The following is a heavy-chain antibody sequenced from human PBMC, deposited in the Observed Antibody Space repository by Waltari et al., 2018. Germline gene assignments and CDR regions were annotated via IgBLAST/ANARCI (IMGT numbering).Heavy chain of an antibody. Sequence: QVQLQESGPGLVKPSETLSLTCAVSGYSISSGYYWGWIRQPPGKGLEWIGSIYHSGCPYYNPSLKSRVTIAVDTSKTQFPLKLSSVTAADTAVYYCARVTGGGYYDFWSGYPYYFDYWGQGTLVTVSS. CDR3: ARVTGGGYYDFWSGYPYYFDY. J-gene: IGHJ4*02. V-gene: IGHV4-38-2*01. CDR2: IYHSGCP. D-gene: IGHD3-3*01. CDR1: GYSISSGYY.